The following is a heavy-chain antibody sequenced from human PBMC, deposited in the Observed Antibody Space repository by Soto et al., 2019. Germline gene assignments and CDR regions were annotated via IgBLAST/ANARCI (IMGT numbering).Heavy chain of an antibody. Sequence: SVKVSCKASGGTFSSYAISWVRQAPGQGLEWMGGIIPIFGTANYAQKFQGRVTITADESTSTAYMELSSLRSEDTAVYYCARDSTYYYDSSGYCSFDNWFDPWGQGTLVTVSS. CDR2: IIPIFGTA. CDR1: GGTFSSYA. CDR3: ARDSTYYYDSSGYCSFDNWFDP. V-gene: IGHV1-69*13. J-gene: IGHJ5*02. D-gene: IGHD3-22*01.